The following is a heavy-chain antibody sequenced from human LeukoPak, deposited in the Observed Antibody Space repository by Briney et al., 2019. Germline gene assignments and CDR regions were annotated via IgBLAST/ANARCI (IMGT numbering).Heavy chain of an antibody. D-gene: IGHD3-3*01. V-gene: IGHV1-46*01. J-gene: IGHJ5*02. CDR3: AREKRIHDFWSGYVPRSFDP. CDR2: INPSGGST. CDR1: GYTFTSYY. Sequence: ASVKVSCKASGYTFTSYYMHWVRQAPGQGLEWMGIINPSGGSTSYAQKFQGRVTMTRDMSTSTVYMELSSLRSEDTAVYYCAREKRIHDFWSGYVPRSFDPWGQGTLVTVSS.